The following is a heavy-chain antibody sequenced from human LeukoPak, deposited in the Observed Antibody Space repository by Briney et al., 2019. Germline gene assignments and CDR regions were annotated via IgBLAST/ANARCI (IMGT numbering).Heavy chain of an antibody. D-gene: IGHD6-13*01. CDR2: IYYSGST. V-gene: IGHV4-59*01. CDR3: ARSRVYFDY. CDR1: GGSISSYY. Sequence: PSETLSLTCTVSGGSISSYYWSWIRQPPGKGLEWIGHIYYSGSTNYDPSLKSRVTISVDTSKNQFSLKLSSVTAADTALYYCARSRVYFDYWGQGTLVTVSS. J-gene: IGHJ4*02.